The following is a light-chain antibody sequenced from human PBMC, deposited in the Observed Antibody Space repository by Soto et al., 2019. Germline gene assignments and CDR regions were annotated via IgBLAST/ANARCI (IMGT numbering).Light chain of an antibody. CDR3: QTWGTGML. J-gene: IGLJ2*01. CDR2: LNSDGSH. Sequence: QLVLTQSPSASASLGASVKLTCTLSSGHSSYAIAWHQQQPEKGPRYLMKLNSDGSHSKGDGIPDRFSGSSSGAERYRTISSLQSEDEADYYCQTWGTGMLFGGGTKLTVL. CDR1: SGHSSYA. V-gene: IGLV4-69*01.